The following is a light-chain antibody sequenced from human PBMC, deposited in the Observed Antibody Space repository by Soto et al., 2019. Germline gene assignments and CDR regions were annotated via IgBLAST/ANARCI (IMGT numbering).Light chain of an antibody. Sequence: QAVVTQEPSLTVSPGGTVTLTCGSSTGAVTSGHHPYWLQQKPGQAPRTLIYHTTNTLSWTPARFSGSLLGGKAALTLSCAQPEDEALYYCLLTYSGPWVFGGGTKLTVL. CDR3: LLTYSGPWV. CDR1: TGAVTSGHH. V-gene: IGLV7-46*01. J-gene: IGLJ3*02. CDR2: HTT.